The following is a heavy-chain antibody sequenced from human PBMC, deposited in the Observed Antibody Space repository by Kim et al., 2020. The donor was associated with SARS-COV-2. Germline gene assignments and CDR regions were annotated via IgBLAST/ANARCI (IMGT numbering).Heavy chain of an antibody. Sequence: NPSPRSRVTISVDTSKNQFSLKLSSVTAADTAVYYCARGGGPYYYYGMDVWGQGTTVTVSS. CDR3: ARGGGPYYYYGMDV. V-gene: IGHV4-34*01. J-gene: IGHJ6*02. D-gene: IGHD2-15*01.